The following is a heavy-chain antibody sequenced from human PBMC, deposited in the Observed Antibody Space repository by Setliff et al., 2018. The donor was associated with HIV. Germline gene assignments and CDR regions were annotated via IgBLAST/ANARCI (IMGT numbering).Heavy chain of an antibody. CDR2: INHSGRA. CDR1: GESFSGYY. Sequence: SETLSLTCAVYGESFSGYYWSWIRQPAGKGLEWLGEINHSGRAKYNPSLKSRASISADTSKNQFSLRLTSVTAADTAVYYCARGAPYCNHGICHLFDYWGHGNLVTDSS. CDR3: ARGAPYCNHGICHLFDY. D-gene: IGHD2-8*01. V-gene: IGHV4-34*01. J-gene: IGHJ4*01.